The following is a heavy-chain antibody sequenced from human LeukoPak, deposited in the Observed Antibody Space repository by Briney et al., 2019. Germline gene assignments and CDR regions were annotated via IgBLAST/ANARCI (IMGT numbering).Heavy chain of an antibody. CDR2: IYYSGST. Sequence: SETLSLTCTVSGGSISSSSYYWGWIRQPPGKGLEWIGSIYYSGSTYYNPSLKSRVTISVDTSKNQFSLNLTSVTAADTALYYCARGYCTGGNCYSFGYWGQGTLVTVSS. CDR1: GGSISSSSYY. D-gene: IGHD2-15*01. J-gene: IGHJ4*02. V-gene: IGHV4-39*07. CDR3: ARGYCTGGNCYSFGY.